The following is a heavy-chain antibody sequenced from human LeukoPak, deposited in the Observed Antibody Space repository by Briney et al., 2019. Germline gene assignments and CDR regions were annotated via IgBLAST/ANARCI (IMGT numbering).Heavy chain of an antibody. CDR2: IYYSGST. CDR1: GGSISSGGYS. CDR3: ARGIFGVVIKRDWFDP. V-gene: IGHV4-31*03. D-gene: IGHD3-3*01. Sequence: SETLSLTCTVSGGSISSGGYSWSWIRQHPGKGLEWIGYIYYSGSTYYNPSLKSRVTILVDTSKNQFSLKLSSVTAADTAVYYCARGIFGVVIKRDWFDPWGQGTLVTVSS. J-gene: IGHJ5*02.